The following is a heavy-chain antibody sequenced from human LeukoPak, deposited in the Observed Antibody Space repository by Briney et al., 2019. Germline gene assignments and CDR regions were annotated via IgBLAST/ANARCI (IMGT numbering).Heavy chain of an antibody. CDR1: GFNFRDHW. CDR2: IKTDGSET. D-gene: IGHD6-19*01. CDR3: VKNNGWFHLAQ. V-gene: IGHV3-7*03. J-gene: IGHJ4*02. Sequence: GGSLRLSCAASGFNFRDHWMDWVRQALGKGLEWVGHIKTDGSETYYLDSLRGRFSISRDNTNNALYLQMNSLRVEDTAVYYCVKNNGWFHLAQWGQGTLVTVSS.